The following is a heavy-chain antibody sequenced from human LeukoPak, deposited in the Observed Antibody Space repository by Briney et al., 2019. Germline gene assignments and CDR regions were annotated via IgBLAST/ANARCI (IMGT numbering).Heavy chain of an antibody. CDR2: TYYRSKWYN. D-gene: IGHD5-24*01. CDR3: VRDRRDATLFYFGMDV. CDR1: GDSVSSNGAA. Sequence: SQPLSLTCAISGDSVSSNGAAWNWIRPSPSRGLEWLGRTYYRSKWYNDYTVSVKSRITINSDTSKNQFSLQLKSVTPEDTAVYYCVRDRRDATLFYFGMDVWGQGTTVTVSS. V-gene: IGHV6-1*01. J-gene: IGHJ6*02.